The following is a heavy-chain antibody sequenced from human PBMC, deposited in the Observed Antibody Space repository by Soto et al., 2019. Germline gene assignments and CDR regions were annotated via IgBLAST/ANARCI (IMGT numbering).Heavy chain of an antibody. D-gene: IGHD4-17*01. J-gene: IGHJ3*02. Sequence: GGSLRLSCVASGFSFSGYAMTWVRQDPGKGLEWVSSITDSGGSANYADSVKGRFTISRDNSKNTLYLQMNSLRAEDTAVYYCARYGDYAHDAFDIWGQGTMVTVSS. V-gene: IGHV3-23*01. CDR3: ARYGDYAHDAFDI. CDR2: ITDSGGSA. CDR1: GFSFSGYA.